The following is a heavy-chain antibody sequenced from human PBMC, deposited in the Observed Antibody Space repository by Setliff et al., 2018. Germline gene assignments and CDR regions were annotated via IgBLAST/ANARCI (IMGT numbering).Heavy chain of an antibody. J-gene: IGHJ4*02. CDR2: IHYSGST. CDR1: GGSISSGTYY. V-gene: IGHV4-39*01. Sequence: SETLSLTCTVSGGSISSGTYYWGWIRQPPGKGLEWIGSIHYSGSTYYNPSLKSRVTVSVDTSKNQFSLKLSSVTAADTAVYYCAKGGTYRYFDYWGQGTLVTVSS. D-gene: IGHD2-15*01. CDR3: AKGGTYRYFDY.